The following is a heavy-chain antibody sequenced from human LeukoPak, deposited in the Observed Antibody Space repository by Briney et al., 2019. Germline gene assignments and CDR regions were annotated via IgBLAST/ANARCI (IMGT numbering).Heavy chain of an antibody. J-gene: IGHJ3*02. CDR3: ASLTTAEAFDI. D-gene: IGHD3-22*01. CDR2: IYDSGST. Sequence: SETLSLTCTVSGGSISIYYWSWIRQPPGKGLEWIGYIYDSGSTSYNPSLKSRVTISVDTSKNQFSLKLSSVTAADTAVYYCASLTTAEAFDIWGQGTMVTVSS. CDR1: GGSISIYY. V-gene: IGHV4-59*01.